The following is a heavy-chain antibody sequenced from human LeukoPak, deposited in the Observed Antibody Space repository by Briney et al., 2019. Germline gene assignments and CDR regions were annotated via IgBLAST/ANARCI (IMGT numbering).Heavy chain of an antibody. CDR2: INHSGST. V-gene: IGHV4-34*01. Sequence: PSETLSLTCAVYGGSFSGYYWSWIRPPPGKGLEWIGEINHSGSTNYNPSLKSRVTISVDTSKNQFSLKLSSVTAADTAVYYCARDYRSRFLEWTPYYYYYGMDVWGQGTTVTVSS. CDR3: ARDYRSRFLEWTPYYYYYGMDV. CDR1: GGSFSGYY. J-gene: IGHJ6*02. D-gene: IGHD3-3*01.